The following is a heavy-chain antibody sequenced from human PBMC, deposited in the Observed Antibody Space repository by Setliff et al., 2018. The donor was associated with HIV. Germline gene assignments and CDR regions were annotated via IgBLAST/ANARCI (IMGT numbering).Heavy chain of an antibody. CDR3: AKYVEWFPVPDRSGYMDY. J-gene: IGHJ4*02. V-gene: IGHV3-30*02. D-gene: IGHD3-9*01. CDR2: IWSDESHK. Sequence: PGGSLRLSCAGYGHTFNKYGMHWVRQAPGKGLEWVALIWSDESHKYYANSVKGRFTISRDNPKNTVYLQMNSLRLEDTAVYYCAKYVEWFPVPDRSGYMDYWGQGTLVTVSS. CDR1: GHTFNKYG.